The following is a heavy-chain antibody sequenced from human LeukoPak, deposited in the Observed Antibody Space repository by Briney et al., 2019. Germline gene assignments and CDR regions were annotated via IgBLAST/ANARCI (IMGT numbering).Heavy chain of an antibody. D-gene: IGHD3-22*01. Sequence: PGGSLRLSCAVSGFTFSNFWMSWVRQAPGKGLEWVSGINWNGGSTGYADSVKGRFTISRDNAKNSLYLQMNSLRAEDTALYYCARASSDYYDSSGYSYWGQGTLVTVSS. CDR3: ARASSDYYDSSGYSY. CDR1: GFTFSNFW. V-gene: IGHV3-20*04. CDR2: INWNGGST. J-gene: IGHJ4*02.